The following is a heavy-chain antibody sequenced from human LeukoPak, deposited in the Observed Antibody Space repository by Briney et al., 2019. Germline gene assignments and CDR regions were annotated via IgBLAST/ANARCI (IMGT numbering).Heavy chain of an antibody. Sequence: SETLSLTCGVSGGSISSYYWNWIRQPPGKGLEWIGYIYYSGSTNYNPSLKSRVAISIDTSKNQLSLKLSSVTAADTAVYYCATDVRGLVPYYFDFWGQGTLVTVSS. J-gene: IGHJ4*02. CDR3: ATDVRGLVPYYFDF. V-gene: IGHV4-59*01. D-gene: IGHD3-10*02. CDR1: GGSISSYY. CDR2: IYYSGST.